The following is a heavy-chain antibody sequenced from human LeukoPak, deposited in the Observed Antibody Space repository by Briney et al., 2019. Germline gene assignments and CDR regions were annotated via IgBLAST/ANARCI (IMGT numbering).Heavy chain of an antibody. J-gene: IGHJ4*02. D-gene: IGHD4-17*01. CDR1: GFTLGSYR. CDR2: ISSGSSIM. V-gene: IGHV3-48*02. CDR3: ARDGGTHGAYPPH. Sequence: GGSLRISCVASGFTLGSYRMNWVRQAPGKGLEWVSYISSGSSIMYYADSVKGRFSISRDNAKNSLFLRMDSLRDDDTAVYYCARDGGTHGAYPPHWGQGTVVTVS.